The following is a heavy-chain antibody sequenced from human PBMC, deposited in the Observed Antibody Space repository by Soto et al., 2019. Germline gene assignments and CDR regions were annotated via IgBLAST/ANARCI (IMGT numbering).Heavy chain of an antibody. D-gene: IGHD3-9*01. Sequence: GGSLRLSCAASGFTFSSYAMNWVRQAPGKGLEWVSAIRGRGTTTYYADSVKGRFTISRDNSRNTLYLQMNSLRAEDTAVYYYVKTEGFDWLLRHFDSWGQGTLVTVSS. CDR1: GFTFSSYA. CDR2: IRGRGTTT. J-gene: IGHJ4*02. V-gene: IGHV3-23*01. CDR3: VKTEGFDWLLRHFDS.